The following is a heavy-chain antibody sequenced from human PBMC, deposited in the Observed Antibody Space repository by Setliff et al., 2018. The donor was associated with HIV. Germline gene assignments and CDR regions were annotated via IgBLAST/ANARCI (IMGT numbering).Heavy chain of an antibody. CDR3: ARVRTTVSTDFYYYMDV. J-gene: IGHJ6*03. V-gene: IGHV3-21*01. CDR2: ISRASTSI. D-gene: IGHD4-17*01. CDR1: GFTFNTYT. Sequence: GSLRLSCAASGFTFNTYTMTWVRQAPGKGLEWVSSISRASTSIYYADSVKGRFTISRDNAKNSLYLQMNSLRAEDTAVYYCARVRTTVSTDFYYYMDVWGKGTTVTVSS.